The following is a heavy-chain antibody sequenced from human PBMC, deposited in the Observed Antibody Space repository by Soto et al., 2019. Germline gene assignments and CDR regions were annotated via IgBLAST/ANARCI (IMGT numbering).Heavy chain of an antibody. J-gene: IGHJ4*02. CDR2: IIPIFGTA. CDR3: ARVFCSGGGCYSIDY. D-gene: IGHD2-15*01. Sequence: SVKVSCKASGGTFSSYAISWVRQAPGQGLEWMGGIIPIFGTANYAQKFQGRVTITADESTSTAYMELSSLRSEDTAVYYCARVFCSGGGCYSIDYWGQGTLVTVSS. V-gene: IGHV1-69*13. CDR1: GGTFSSYA.